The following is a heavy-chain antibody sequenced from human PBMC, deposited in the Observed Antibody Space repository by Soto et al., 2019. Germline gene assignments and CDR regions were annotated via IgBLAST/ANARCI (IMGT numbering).Heavy chain of an antibody. CDR2: ISYDGSNK. V-gene: IGHV3-30*18. CDR1: GFTFSSYG. CDR3: AKAHGVHCGGDCYSGAFDY. J-gene: IGHJ4*02. Sequence: HPGGSLRLSCAASGFTFSSYGMHWVRQAPGKGLEWVAVISYDGSNKYYADSVKGRFTISRDNSKNTLYLQMNSLRAEDTAVYYCAKAHGVHCGGDCYSGAFDYWGQGTLVTVSS. D-gene: IGHD2-21*02.